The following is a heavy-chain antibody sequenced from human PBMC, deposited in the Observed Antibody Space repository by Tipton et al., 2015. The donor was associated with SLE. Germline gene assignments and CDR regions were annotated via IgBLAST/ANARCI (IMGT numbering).Heavy chain of an antibody. CDR2: IYYSGST. J-gene: IGHJ3*02. CDR1: GYSISSGYY. D-gene: IGHD6-19*01. Sequence: TLSLTCTVSGYSISSGYYWSWIRQPPGKGLEWIGYIYYSGSTNYNPSLKSRVTISVDTSKNQFSLKLSSVTAADTAVYYCARVAVADAFDIWGQGTMVTVSS. CDR3: ARVAVADAFDI. V-gene: IGHV4-61*01.